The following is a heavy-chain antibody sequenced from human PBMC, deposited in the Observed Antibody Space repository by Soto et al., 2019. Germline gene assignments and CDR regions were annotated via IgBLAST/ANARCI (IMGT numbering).Heavy chain of an antibody. CDR1: GYTFTSYA. Sequence: ASVKVSCKASGYTFTSYAMHWVRQAPGQRLEWMGWINAGNGNTKYSQKFQGRVTITRDTSASTAYMELSSLRSEDTAVYYCASQGWLQFHYYYYYGMDVWGQGTTVTVSS. D-gene: IGHD5-12*01. CDR3: ASQGWLQFHYYYYYGMDV. J-gene: IGHJ6*02. CDR2: INAGNGNT. V-gene: IGHV1-3*01.